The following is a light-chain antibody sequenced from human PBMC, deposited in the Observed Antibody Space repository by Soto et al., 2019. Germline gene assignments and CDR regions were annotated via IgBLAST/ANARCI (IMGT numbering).Light chain of an antibody. CDR3: QHYNSYSEA. V-gene: IGKV1-5*03. CDR2: KAS. Sequence: EIQMTQSPSNLSASVGDRINITCRASQRISSWLAWYQQKPGKAPTLLIYKASSLKSGVPSRFSGSGSGTEFTLTISSLQPDDFATYYCQHYNSYSEAFGQGTKVDIK. J-gene: IGKJ1*01. CDR1: QRISSW.